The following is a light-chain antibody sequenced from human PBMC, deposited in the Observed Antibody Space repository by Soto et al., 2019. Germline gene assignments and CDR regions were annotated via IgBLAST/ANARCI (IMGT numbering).Light chain of an antibody. Sequence: DIQMTQSPSSLSASVGDRVTITCRASQSISIYLNWYQHKPGKAPNLLIYAASSLQSGVPSRFSGSGSGTDFTLTISSLQPEDFATYDCQQGYSTSWTFGQGTKVEIK. J-gene: IGKJ1*01. CDR2: AAS. CDR3: QQGYSTSWT. CDR1: QSISIY. V-gene: IGKV1-39*01.